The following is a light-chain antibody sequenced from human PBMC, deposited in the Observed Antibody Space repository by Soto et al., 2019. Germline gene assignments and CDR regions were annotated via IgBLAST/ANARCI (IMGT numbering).Light chain of an antibody. J-gene: IGKJ2*01. V-gene: IGKV1-5*03. CDR2: KAS. Sequence: DIQMTQSPSTLSASVGDRVTITCRASQSINSWLAWYQQKAGKAPKLLIYKASTLESGVPSRFSGSGSGTEFALTISSLQPDDFATYYCQQYNSIPYTFGQGTKLEIK. CDR3: QQYNSIPYT. CDR1: QSINSW.